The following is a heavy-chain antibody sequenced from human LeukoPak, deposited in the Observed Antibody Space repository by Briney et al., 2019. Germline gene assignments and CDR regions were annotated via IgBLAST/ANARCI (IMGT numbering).Heavy chain of an antibody. J-gene: IGHJ3*02. CDR3: ARGPYYDFWSGPGTHDAFDI. CDR2: ISAYNGNT. V-gene: IGHV1-18*01. CDR1: GYTFTSYG. Sequence: ASVKVSCKASGYTFTSYGISWVRQAPGQGLEWMGWISAYNGNTNYAQKFQGRVTMTTDTSTNTAYMELRSLRSDDTAVYYCARGPYYDFWSGPGTHDAFDIWGQGTMVTVSS. D-gene: IGHD3-3*01.